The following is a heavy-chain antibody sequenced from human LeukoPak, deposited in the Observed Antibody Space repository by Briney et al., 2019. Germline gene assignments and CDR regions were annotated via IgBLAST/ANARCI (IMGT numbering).Heavy chain of an antibody. CDR2: IIPIFGTA. CDR1: GGTFSSYA. J-gene: IGHJ6*03. Sequence: ASVKVSCKASGGTFSSYAISWVRQAPGQGLEWMGGIIPIFGTANYAQKFQGRVTITADESTSTAYMELSSLRSEDTAVYYCASTFTIFGVVSYYYYYMDVWGKGTTVTVSS. D-gene: IGHD3-3*01. V-gene: IGHV1-69*13. CDR3: ASTFTIFGVVSYYYYYMDV.